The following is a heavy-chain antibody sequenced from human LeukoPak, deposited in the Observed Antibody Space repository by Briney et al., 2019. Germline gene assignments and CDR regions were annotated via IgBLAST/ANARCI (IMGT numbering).Heavy chain of an antibody. CDR2: INHSGST. J-gene: IGHJ6*02. D-gene: IGHD4-23*01. CDR1: GFTFSYYF. Sequence: PGGSLRLSCVVSGFTFSYYFMDWIRQPPGKGLEWIGEINHSGSTNYNPSLKSRVTISVDTSKNQFSLKLSSVTAADTAVYYCARGSRYGGNSPYYGMDVWGQGTTVTVSS. CDR3: ARGSRYGGNSPYYGMDV. V-gene: IGHV4-34*01.